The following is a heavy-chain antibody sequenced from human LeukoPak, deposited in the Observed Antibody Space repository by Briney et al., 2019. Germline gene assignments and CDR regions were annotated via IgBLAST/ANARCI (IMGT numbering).Heavy chain of an antibody. CDR2: IFSGGGT. Sequence: HPGGSLRLSCAASGFTFSNYWMHWVRQAPGKGLEWVSVIFSGGGTYYTGSVKGRFTISRDNSKNTLYPQMNSLRAEDTAVYYCARDLDGPENYWGQGTLVTVSS. J-gene: IGHJ4*02. V-gene: IGHV3-53*01. CDR3: ARDLDGPENY. D-gene: IGHD3-3*01. CDR1: GFTFSNYW.